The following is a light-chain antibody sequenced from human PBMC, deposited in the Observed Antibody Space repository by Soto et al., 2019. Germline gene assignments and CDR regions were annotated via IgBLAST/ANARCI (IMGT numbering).Light chain of an antibody. Sequence: QSALTQPASVSGSPGQSITISCTGTSSDVGGYNYGSWYQQHPGKAPELMIYDVSNRPSGVSNRFSGSKSGNTASLTISGLQAEDEADYYCSSYTSSSTVVFGGGTKLTVL. CDR2: DVS. V-gene: IGLV2-14*01. J-gene: IGLJ2*01. CDR1: SSDVGGYNY. CDR3: SSYTSSSTVV.